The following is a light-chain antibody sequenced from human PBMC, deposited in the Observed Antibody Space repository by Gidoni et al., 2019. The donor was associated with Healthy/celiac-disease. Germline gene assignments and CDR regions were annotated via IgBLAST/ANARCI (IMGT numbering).Light chain of an antibody. CDR2: GSS. CDR1: QSVSSN. J-gene: IGKJ5*01. CDR3: QQYNNWPPGVT. V-gene: IGKV3-15*01. Sequence: EIVMTQSPATLSVSPGERATLSCRASQSVSSNLAWYQQKPGQTPRLLIYGSSTRATGIPARFSGSGSGTEFTLTISSLQSEDFAVYYCQQYNNWPPGVTFGQGTRLEIK.